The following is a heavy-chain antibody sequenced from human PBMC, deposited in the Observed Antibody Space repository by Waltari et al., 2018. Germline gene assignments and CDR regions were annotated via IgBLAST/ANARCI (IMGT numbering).Heavy chain of an antibody. D-gene: IGHD3-22*01. V-gene: IGHV3-23*03. Sequence: EVQVLESGGDLVQPGGSLRLSCAASGFSFSTYGMSWVRQGPGKGREWVSGIHNDGSRTYYLDSVKGRFTISRDNSKNTMSLQMNSLRAEDTGIYYCVKGIWTSAASYYAGLDVWGQGTTVTVSS. CDR3: VKGIWTSAASYYAGLDV. CDR2: IHNDGSRT. CDR1: GFSFSTYG. J-gene: IGHJ6*02.